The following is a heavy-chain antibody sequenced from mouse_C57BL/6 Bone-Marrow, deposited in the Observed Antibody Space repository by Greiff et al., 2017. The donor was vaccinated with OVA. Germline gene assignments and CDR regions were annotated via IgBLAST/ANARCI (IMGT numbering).Heavy chain of an antibody. CDR2: ISDGGSYT. CDR3: ARGRLLRPLDY. V-gene: IGHV5-4*03. J-gene: IGHJ2*01. Sequence: DVMLVESGGGLVKPGGSLKLSCAASGFTFSSYAMSWVRQTPEKRLEWVATISDGGSYTYYPDNVKGRFTISRDNAKNNLYLQMSQLKSEDTAMYYCARGRLLRPLDYWGQGTTLTVSS. CDR1: GFTFSSYA. D-gene: IGHD2-3*01.